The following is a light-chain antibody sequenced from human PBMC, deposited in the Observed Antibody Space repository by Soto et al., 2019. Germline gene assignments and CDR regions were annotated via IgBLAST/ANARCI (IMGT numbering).Light chain of an antibody. J-gene: IGKJ3*01. CDR3: QQYSRSPPFT. CDR2: GSS. Sequence: EIVVTQSPGTLSLSPGESATLSCRASQSVSNTYLAWYQQKPGQAPRLLIFGSSRRATGIPDRFSGSGSGTDFTLTISRLEPEDFAVYYCQQYSRSPPFTFGPGTKVDI. V-gene: IGKV3-20*01. CDR1: QSVSNTY.